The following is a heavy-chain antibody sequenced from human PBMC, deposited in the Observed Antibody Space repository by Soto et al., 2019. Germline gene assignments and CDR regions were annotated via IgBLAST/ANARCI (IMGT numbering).Heavy chain of an antibody. J-gene: IGHJ6*02. CDR2: ISSTAGRTS. D-gene: IGHD3-10*01. Sequence: GGSLRLSCATSGFTFNTYPMTWVRQAPGKGLEWVSSISSTAGRTSSYADSVKGRFAISRDFSDNTVYLQMNNLRVDDTAVYFCAKGVLSFHYGMEVWGQGTTVTVS. V-gene: IGHV3-23*01. CDR1: GFTFNTYP. CDR3: AKGVLSFHYGMEV.